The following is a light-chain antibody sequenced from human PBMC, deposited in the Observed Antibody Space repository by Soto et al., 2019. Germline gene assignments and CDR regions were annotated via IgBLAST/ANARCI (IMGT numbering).Light chain of an antibody. V-gene: IGLV2-14*01. CDR2: GVT. CDR1: SSDVGAYDY. CDR3: SSYTSSDTLV. Sequence: QSVLTQPASVSGSPGQSITISCTGTSSDVGAYDYVSWYQQHPGKAPKLLIYGVTNRPSGVSDRFSGSKSGNSASLTISGLQADDEADYHCSSYTSSDTLVFGTGTKVTVL. J-gene: IGLJ1*01.